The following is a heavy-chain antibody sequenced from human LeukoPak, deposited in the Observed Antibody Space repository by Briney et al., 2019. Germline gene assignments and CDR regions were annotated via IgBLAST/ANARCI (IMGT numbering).Heavy chain of an antibody. CDR1: GGSISGYY. CDR2: IDDSGNT. CDR3: ARSDYHGSGSHNLFDAFDI. V-gene: IGHV4-59*01. J-gene: IGHJ3*02. Sequence: SETLSLTCTVSGGSISGYYWSWIRRPPGKGLEWSGYIDDSGNTNYSPSLKSQVTISVDRSKNQFSLKLNFVTSADTAGYYCARSDYHGSGSHNLFDAFDIWGQGTRVTVSS. D-gene: IGHD3-10*01.